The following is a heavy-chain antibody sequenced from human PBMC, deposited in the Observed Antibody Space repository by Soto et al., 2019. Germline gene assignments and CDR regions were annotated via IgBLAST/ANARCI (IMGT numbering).Heavy chain of an antibody. CDR3: ARFAYCSSTSCLRINDAFDI. Sequence: QVQLVQSGAEVKKPGSSVKVSCKASGGTFSSYTISWVRQAPGQGLEWMGRIIPILGIANYAKKFQGRVTITADKSTSTAYMELSSLRSEDTAVYYCARFAYCSSTSCLRINDAFDIWGQGTMVTVSS. CDR2: IIPILGIA. V-gene: IGHV1-69*02. J-gene: IGHJ3*02. CDR1: GGTFSSYT. D-gene: IGHD2-2*01.